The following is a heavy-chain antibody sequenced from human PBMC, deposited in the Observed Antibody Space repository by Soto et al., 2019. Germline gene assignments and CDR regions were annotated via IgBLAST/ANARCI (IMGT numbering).Heavy chain of an antibody. Sequence: PGGSLRLSCAASGFTFSSYAMHWVRQAPGKGLEWVAVISYDGSNKYYADSVKGRFTISRDNSKNTLYLQMNSLRAEDTAVYYCAREGAAIPDTYYYYGMDVWGQGTTVTVSS. CDR3: AREGAAIPDTYYYYGMDV. CDR2: ISYDGSNK. CDR1: GFTFSSYA. J-gene: IGHJ6*02. V-gene: IGHV3-30-3*01. D-gene: IGHD2-2*01.